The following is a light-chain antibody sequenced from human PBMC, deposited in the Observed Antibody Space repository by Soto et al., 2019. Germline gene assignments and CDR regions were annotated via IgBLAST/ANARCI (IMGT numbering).Light chain of an antibody. J-gene: IGKJ5*01. Sequence: EIVLTQSPATLSLSPGERATLSCMASQSVSSYLAWYQQKPGQAPRLLTSDASNRAIGIPARVSGSGSGTDFTLNIRRLEPEDFAVYYCQQRSNWPPTFGQGTRLAIK. V-gene: IGKV3-11*01. CDR1: QSVSSY. CDR3: QQRSNWPPT. CDR2: DAS.